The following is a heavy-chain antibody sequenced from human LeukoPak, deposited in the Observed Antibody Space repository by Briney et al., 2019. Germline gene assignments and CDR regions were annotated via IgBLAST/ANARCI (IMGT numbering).Heavy chain of an antibody. CDR2: ISWNSGSI. CDR1: GFTFDDYA. Sequence: AGGSLRLSCAASGFTFDDYAMHWVRQAPGKGLEWVSGISWNSGSIGYADSVKGRFTISRDNAKNSLYLQMNSLRAEDTALYYCAKVLSPLYYYDSSGYYFDLRGRGTLVTVSS. J-gene: IGHJ2*01. V-gene: IGHV3-9*01. D-gene: IGHD3-22*01. CDR3: AKVLSPLYYYDSSGYYFDL.